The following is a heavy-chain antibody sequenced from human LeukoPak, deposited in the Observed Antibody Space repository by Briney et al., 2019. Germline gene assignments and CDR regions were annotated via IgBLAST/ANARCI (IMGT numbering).Heavy chain of an antibody. CDR2: ISGRGETT. CDR3: GKIRLDSATGY. CDR1: GFNFRGQA. D-gene: IGHD2-15*01. V-gene: IGHV3-23*01. Sequence: GGSLRLSCAASGFNFRGQAMSWVRQGPGKGLEWVAGISGRGETTYCADSVKGRFTISRDNSNNTLFLQVNSLRAEDTAVYYCGKIRLDSATGYWGQGTLVTVSS. J-gene: IGHJ4*02.